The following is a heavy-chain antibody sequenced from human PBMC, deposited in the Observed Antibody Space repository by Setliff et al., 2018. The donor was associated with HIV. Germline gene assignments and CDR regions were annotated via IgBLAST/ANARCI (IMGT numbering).Heavy chain of an antibody. CDR3: ARHRYYDILFDP. CDR2: IYYSGST. V-gene: IGHV4-59*08. D-gene: IGHD3-9*01. Sequence: SETLSLTCTVSGGSISNYYWSWIRQPPGKGLEWIGYIYYSGSTNYNPSLKSRVTILVDSSRNQFSLRLSSVTAADTAVYYCARHRYYDILFDPWGQGTLVTSPQ. J-gene: IGHJ5*02. CDR1: GGSISNYY.